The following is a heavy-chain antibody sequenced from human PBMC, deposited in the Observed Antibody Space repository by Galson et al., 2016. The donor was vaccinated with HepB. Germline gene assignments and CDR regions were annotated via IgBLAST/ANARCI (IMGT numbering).Heavy chain of an antibody. J-gene: IGHJ4*02. CDR3: AKENQVAFMPGYFDY. D-gene: IGHD2-15*01. CDR2: ISGSGRTT. V-gene: IGHV3-23*01. CDR1: GFTFSNYA. Sequence: SLRLSCAASGFTFSNYAMSWVRQAPGKGLEWVLGISGSGRTTFYADSVKGRFTISRDNSKNTLYLQMNRLRAEDTAVYYCAKENQVAFMPGYFDYWGQGTLVTVSS.